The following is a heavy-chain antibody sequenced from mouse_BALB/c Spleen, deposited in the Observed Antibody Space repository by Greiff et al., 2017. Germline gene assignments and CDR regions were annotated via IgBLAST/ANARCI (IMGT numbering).Heavy chain of an antibody. CDR1: GYSITSDYA. Sequence: EVQGVESGPGLVKPSQSLSLTCTVTGYSITSDYAWNWIRQFPGNKLEWMGYISYSGSTSYNPSLKSRISITRDTSKNQFFLQLNSVTTEDTATYYCARSYYGYSYAMDYWGQGTSVTVSS. CDR2: ISYSGST. J-gene: IGHJ4*01. D-gene: IGHD1-2*01. V-gene: IGHV3-2*02. CDR3: ARSYYGYSYAMDY.